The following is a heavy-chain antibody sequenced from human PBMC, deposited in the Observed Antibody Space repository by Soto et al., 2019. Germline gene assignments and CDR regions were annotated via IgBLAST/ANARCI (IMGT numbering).Heavy chain of an antibody. Sequence: ASETLSLTCTVSGGSISSYYWSWIRQPPGKGLEWIGYIYYSGSTNYNPSLKSRVTISVDTSKNQFSLKLSSVTAADTAVYYCAREGKVHSSGWYYFDYWGQGTLVTVSS. J-gene: IGHJ4*02. CDR3: AREGKVHSSGWYYFDY. V-gene: IGHV4-59*01. CDR2: IYYSGST. CDR1: GGSISSYY. D-gene: IGHD6-19*01.